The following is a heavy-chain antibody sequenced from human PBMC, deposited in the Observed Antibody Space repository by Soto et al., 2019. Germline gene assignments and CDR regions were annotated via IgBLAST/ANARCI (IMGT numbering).Heavy chain of an antibody. D-gene: IGHD6-6*01. CDR2: IIPIFGTA. Sequence: ASVKVSCKASGGTFSSYAISWVRQAPGQGLEWMGGIIPIFGTANYAQKFQGRVTITADESTSTAYMELSSLRSEDTAVYYCARREVAARPSWFDPWGQGTLVTVSS. J-gene: IGHJ5*02. CDR3: ARREVAARPSWFDP. CDR1: GGTFSSYA. V-gene: IGHV1-69*13.